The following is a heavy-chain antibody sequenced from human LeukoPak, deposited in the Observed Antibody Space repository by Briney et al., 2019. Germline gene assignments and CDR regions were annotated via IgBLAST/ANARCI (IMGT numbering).Heavy chain of an antibody. CDR3: ARDRGYCSGGSGYFYGMDV. V-gene: IGHV1-2*04. D-gene: IGHD2-15*01. Sequence: ASVKVSCKASGYTFTGYYMHWVRQAPGQGLEWMGWINPNSGGTNYAQKFQGWVTMTRDTSISTAYMELSRLRSDDTAVYYCARDRGYCSGGSGYFYGMDVWGQGTTVTVSS. CDR1: GYTFTGYY. CDR2: INPNSGGT. J-gene: IGHJ6*02.